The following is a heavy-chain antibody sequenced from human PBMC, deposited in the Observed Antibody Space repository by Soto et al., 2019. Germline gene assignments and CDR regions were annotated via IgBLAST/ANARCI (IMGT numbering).Heavy chain of an antibody. CDR2: IYPGDSDT. Sequence: GESLNISCKGSGYHFTSYWIGWVRPMHGKGLEWMGIIYPGDSDTRYSPSFQGQVTISADKSISTAYLQWSSLKASDTAMYYCARLHYDILTGYRTPFDYWGQGTLVTVSS. CDR1: GYHFTSYW. V-gene: IGHV5-51*01. J-gene: IGHJ4*02. D-gene: IGHD3-9*01. CDR3: ARLHYDILTGYRTPFDY.